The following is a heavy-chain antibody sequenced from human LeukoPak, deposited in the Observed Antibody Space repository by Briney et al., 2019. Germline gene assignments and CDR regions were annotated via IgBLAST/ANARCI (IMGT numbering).Heavy chain of an antibody. CDR3: ARRLDYGGNSHGY. J-gene: IGHJ4*02. V-gene: IGHV5-51*01. CDR2: IYPGDSDT. Sequence: GESLKISCKGFGYSFTSYWIGWVRQMPGKGLEWMGMIYPGDSDTKYSPSFQGQVTISADKSISTAYLQWSSLKASDTAIYYCARRLDYGGNSHGYWGQGTLVTVPS. CDR1: GYSFTSYW. D-gene: IGHD4-23*01.